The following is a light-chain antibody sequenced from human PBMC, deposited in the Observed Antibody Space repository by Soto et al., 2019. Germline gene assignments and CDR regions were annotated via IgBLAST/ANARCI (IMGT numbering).Light chain of an antibody. CDR3: SSYAGSNNWN. J-gene: IGLJ1*01. V-gene: IGLV2-8*01. CDR1: SSDVGGYNY. CDR2: EVS. Sequence: QSALTQPPSASGSPGQSVTISCTGTSSDVGGYNYVSWYQQHPGNAPKLMIYEVSKRPSGVPDRFSGSKSGNTASLTVSGLQAEDEADYYCSSYAGSNNWNFGTGTKLTVL.